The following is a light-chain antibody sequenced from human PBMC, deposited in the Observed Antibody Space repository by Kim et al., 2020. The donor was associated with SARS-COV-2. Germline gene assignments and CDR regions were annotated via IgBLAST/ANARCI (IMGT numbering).Light chain of an antibody. V-gene: IGKV1-27*01. CDR2: AAS. CDR3: QKYNGAPWT. Sequence: DIQMTQSPSSLSASVGDRVTITCRASQGISKDLAWYQQKPGNAPKLLIFAASALQSGVPTRFSGSGSGTDFTLTISSLQPEDVAIYYCQKYNGAPWTFGQGTKVEIK. CDR1: QGISKD. J-gene: IGKJ1*01.